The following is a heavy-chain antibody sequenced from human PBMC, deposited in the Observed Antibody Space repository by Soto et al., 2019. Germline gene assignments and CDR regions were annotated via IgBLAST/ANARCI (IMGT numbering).Heavy chain of an antibody. CDR1: GGSFSGYY. Sequence: QVQLQQWGAGLLKPSETLSLTGGVYGGSFSGYYWSWIRQPPGKGLEWLGEINHIGSTTYNSALKSRVTMSIDTSKKQFSLKLTSVTAADTAVYYCASGIRGIGAAGAVAWFDPWGQGTLVTVSS. V-gene: IGHV4-34*01. J-gene: IGHJ5*02. D-gene: IGHD6-13*01. CDR2: INHIGST. CDR3: ASGIRGIGAAGAVAWFDP.